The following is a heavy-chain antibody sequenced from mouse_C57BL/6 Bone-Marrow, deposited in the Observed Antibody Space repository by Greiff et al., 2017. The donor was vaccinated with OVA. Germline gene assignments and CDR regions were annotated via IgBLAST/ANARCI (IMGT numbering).Heavy chain of an antibody. J-gene: IGHJ4*01. CDR2: INPSTGGT. CDR3: ARGGVTGTNAMDY. V-gene: IGHV1-42*01. D-gene: IGHD4-1*01. CDR1: GYSFTGYY. Sequence: EVQLQESGPELVKPGASVKISCKASGYSFTGYYMNWVKQSPEKSLEWIGEINPSTGGTTYNQKFKAKATLTVDKSSSTAYMQLKSLTSEDSAVYYFARGGVTGTNAMDYWGQGTSVTVSS.